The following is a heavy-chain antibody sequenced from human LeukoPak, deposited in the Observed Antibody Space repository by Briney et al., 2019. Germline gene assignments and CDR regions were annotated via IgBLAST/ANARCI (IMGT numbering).Heavy chain of an antibody. D-gene: IGHD2-2*01. V-gene: IGHV1-2*02. CDR2: INPNSGGT. CDR1: GYTFTSYY. J-gene: IGHJ4*02. Sequence: ASVKVSCKASGYTFTSYYMHWVRQAPGQGLEWMGWINPNSGGTNYARKFQGRVTMTRDTSISTAYMELSRLRSDDTAVYYCARDPGDGEDQLLSDYWGQGTLVTVSS. CDR3: ARDPGDGEDQLLSDY.